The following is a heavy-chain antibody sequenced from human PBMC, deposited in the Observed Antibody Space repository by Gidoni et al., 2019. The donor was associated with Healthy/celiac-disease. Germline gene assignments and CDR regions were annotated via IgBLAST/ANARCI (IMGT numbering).Heavy chain of an antibody. D-gene: IGHD2-2*01. CDR1: GCTFSSYA. Sequence: QVQLVQSGAEVKKPGSSVKVSCKASGCTFSSYAISWVRQAPGQGLEWMGRIIPILGIANYAQKFQGRVTITADKSTSTAYMELSSLRSEDTAVYYCARESCSSTSCYVRDTAMAKPNYYFDYWGQGTLVTVSS. CDR2: IIPILGIA. CDR3: ARESCSSTSCYVRDTAMAKPNYYFDY. V-gene: IGHV1-69*09. J-gene: IGHJ4*02.